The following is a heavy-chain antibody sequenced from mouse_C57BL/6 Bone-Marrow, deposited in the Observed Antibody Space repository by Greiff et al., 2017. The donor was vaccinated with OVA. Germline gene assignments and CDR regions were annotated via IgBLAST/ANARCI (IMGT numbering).Heavy chain of an antibody. CDR1: GYTFTDYE. CDR2: IDPETGGT. V-gene: IGHV1-15*01. Sequence: QVQLQQSGAELVRPGASVTLSCKASGYTFTDYEMHWVKQTPVHGLELIGAIDPETGGTAYNQKFKGKAILTADKSSSTAYMELRSLTSEDSAVYYCTRYTTVRGFAYWGQGTLVTVSA. J-gene: IGHJ3*01. CDR3: TRYTTVRGFAY. D-gene: IGHD1-1*01.